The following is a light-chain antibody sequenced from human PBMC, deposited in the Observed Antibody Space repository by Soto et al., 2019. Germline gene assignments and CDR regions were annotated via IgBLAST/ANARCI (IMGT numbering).Light chain of an antibody. J-gene: IGKJ5*01. Sequence: EVVMTQSPATLSVPPGDRATLSCRASESVRSGLAWYQQKPGQAPRLLIYGGSIRAADVPDRFSGSGSGTEFTLTISTLQSAAFAVQYCQQYNDWPTITFGQGTRLEAK. CDR1: ESVRSG. V-gene: IGKV3-15*01. CDR3: QQYNDWPTIT. CDR2: GGS.